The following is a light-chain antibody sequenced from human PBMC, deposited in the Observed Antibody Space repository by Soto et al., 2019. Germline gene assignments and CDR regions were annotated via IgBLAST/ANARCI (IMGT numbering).Light chain of an antibody. V-gene: IGKV3-15*01. Sequence: EIVMTQSPATLSLSPAERATLSCRASQIVSTHLAWYQQRPGQPPRLLIYGASTRATGVPARFSGSGSGTEFTLTISSLQSEDFAVYYCQQYNNWPPLTFGGGTKVEIK. J-gene: IGKJ4*01. CDR3: QQYNNWPPLT. CDR2: GAS. CDR1: QIVSTH.